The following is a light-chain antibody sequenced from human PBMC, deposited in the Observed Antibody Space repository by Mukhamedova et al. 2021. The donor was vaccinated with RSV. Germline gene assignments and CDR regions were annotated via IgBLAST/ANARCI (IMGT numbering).Light chain of an antibody. CDR2: AAS. Sequence: WYQRRVHGKAPKRLIYAASSLQSGVPARFSGSGSGTEFTLTITSLQPEDFATYYCLQHNSYPVTSGQGTRLEIK. CDR3: LQHNSYPVT. V-gene: IGKV1-17*01. J-gene: IGKJ5*01.